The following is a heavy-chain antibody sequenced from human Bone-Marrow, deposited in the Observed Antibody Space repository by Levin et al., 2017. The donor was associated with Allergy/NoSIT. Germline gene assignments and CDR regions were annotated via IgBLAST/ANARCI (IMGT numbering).Heavy chain of an antibody. D-gene: IGHD6-13*01. CDR1: GGTFSSYA. J-gene: IGHJ4*02. CDR3: ARSTIAAAAIDY. CDR2: IIPIFGTA. Sequence: GGSLRLSCKASGGTFSSYAISWVRQAPGQGLEWMGGIIPIFGTAYYAQKFQGRVTITADESTSTAYMELSSLRSEDTAVYYCARSTIAAAAIDYWGQGTLVTVSS. V-gene: IGHV1-69*01.